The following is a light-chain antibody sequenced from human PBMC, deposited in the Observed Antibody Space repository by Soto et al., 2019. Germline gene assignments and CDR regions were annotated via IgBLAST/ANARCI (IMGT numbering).Light chain of an antibody. CDR2: GAS. V-gene: IGKV3-20*01. Sequence: EIVLTQSPGTLSLSPGERATLSCRASQSVSSSYLAWYQQKPGQAPRLLIYGASSRATGIPDRFSGSGSGTDFTLTISRLEPEDFALYYCQEYGSSPWTFGQGTKVSI. CDR1: QSVSSSY. J-gene: IGKJ1*01. CDR3: QEYGSSPWT.